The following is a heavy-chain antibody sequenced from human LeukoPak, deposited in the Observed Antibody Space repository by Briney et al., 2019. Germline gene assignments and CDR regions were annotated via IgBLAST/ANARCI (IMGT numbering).Heavy chain of an antibody. CDR1: GHSITSSPYY. Sequence: SETLSLTCSVSGHSITSSPYYWGWIRQPPGKGLEWIGSISSSGSANYNPSLKSRVSLFVDMSKNQISLELTSVTAADTAVFYCARHAYDFSSGYYTGGYYYMDVWGKGTTVIVSS. CDR3: ARHAYDFSSGYYTGGYYYMDV. CDR2: ISSSGSA. D-gene: IGHD3-3*01. V-gene: IGHV4-39*01. J-gene: IGHJ6*03.